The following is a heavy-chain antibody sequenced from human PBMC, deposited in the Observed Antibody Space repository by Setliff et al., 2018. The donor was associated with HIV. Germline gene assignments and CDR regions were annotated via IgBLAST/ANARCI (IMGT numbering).Heavy chain of an antibody. CDR2: LYSGGGVS. J-gene: IGHJ4*02. D-gene: IGHD4-4*01. V-gene: IGHV3-NL1*01. CDR3: AKEGSNWYPPNYFDY. Sequence: PGGSLRLSCAVSGFRISNYAMSWVRQAPGKGLEWVSTLYSGGGVSYYADSVKGRFTISRDNSKNTLYLQMNSLRTEDTAVYYCAKEGSNWYPPNYFDYWGQGTLVTVSS. CDR1: GFRISNYA.